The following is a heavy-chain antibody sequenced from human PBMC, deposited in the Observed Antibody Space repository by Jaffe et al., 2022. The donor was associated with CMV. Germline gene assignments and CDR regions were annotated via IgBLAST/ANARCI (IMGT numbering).Heavy chain of an antibody. J-gene: IGHJ5*02. CDR1: GFTFSSYG. Sequence: QVQLVESGGGVVQPGRSLRLSCAASGFTFSSYGMHWVRQAPGKGLEWVAVISYDGSNKYYADSVKGRFTISRDNSKNTLYLQMNSLRAEDTAVYYCAKDALVLGRGGNWFDPWGQGTLVTVSS. D-gene: IGHD2-8*01. CDR3: AKDALVLGRGGNWFDP. CDR2: ISYDGSNK. V-gene: IGHV3-30*18.